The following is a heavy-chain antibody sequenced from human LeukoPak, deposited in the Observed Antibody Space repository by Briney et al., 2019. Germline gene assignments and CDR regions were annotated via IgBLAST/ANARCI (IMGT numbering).Heavy chain of an antibody. CDR1: GFTFSSYA. D-gene: IGHD4-17*01. CDR2: ISYDGSNK. J-gene: IGHJ5*02. V-gene: IGHV3-30-3*01. Sequence: PGGPLRLSCAASGFTFSSYAMLWVRQAPGKGLEWVAVISYDGSNKYYADSVKGRFTISRDNSKSTLYLQMNSLRAEDTAVYYCAREGYGLDPWGQGTLVTVPS. CDR3: AREGYGLDP.